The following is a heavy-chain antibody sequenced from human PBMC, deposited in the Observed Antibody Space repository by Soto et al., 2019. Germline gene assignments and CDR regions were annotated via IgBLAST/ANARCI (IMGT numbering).Heavy chain of an antibody. CDR3: VKDWQGTTCSAGGCLSY. CDR1: GFTFTDYA. V-gene: IGHV3-23*01. J-gene: IGHJ4*02. D-gene: IGHD1-26*01. CDR2: ITVSGDTT. Sequence: EVQLLQSGGGLVQPGGSLRLSCAASGFTFTDYAMTWVRQAPGRGLEWVSSITVSGDTTYYADSVKGRSTTSRDNSKNALYLEMNTLSAEDTAIYYCVKDWQGTTCSAGGCLSYRGQGTLVTVSS.